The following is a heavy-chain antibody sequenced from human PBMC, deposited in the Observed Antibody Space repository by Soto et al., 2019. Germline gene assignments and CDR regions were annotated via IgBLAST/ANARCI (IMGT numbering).Heavy chain of an antibody. J-gene: IGHJ4*02. CDR1: GYTFTSYP. D-gene: IGHD3-16*01. V-gene: IGHV1-18*01. Sequence: QVQLVQSGAEVKKPGASVKVSCKASGYTFTSYPTSWVRQAPGQGLEWMGWIIAYNGNTKYAQKPQGRVTMTTDTSTSTAYMELRSLTSDGTGVKYCARDHGGGSTFEWRQGNRVTVSS. CDR3: ARDHGGGSTFE. CDR2: IIAYNGNT.